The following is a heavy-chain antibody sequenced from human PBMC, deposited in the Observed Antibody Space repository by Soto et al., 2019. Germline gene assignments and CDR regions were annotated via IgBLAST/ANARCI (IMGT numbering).Heavy chain of an antibody. D-gene: IGHD6-13*01. Sequence: QVQLVESGGGVVQPGRSLRLSCAASGFTFSSNGMHWVRQAPGKGLEWVAVISYEGSNKYYADSVKGRFTISRDNSKNPLYLQVNSLGAEDTAVYYCARLRSGYSGRGYYGMDVWGQGTTLTVSS. CDR1: GFTFSSNG. V-gene: IGHV3-30*03. CDR3: ARLRSGYSGRGYYGMDV. CDR2: ISYEGSNK. J-gene: IGHJ6*02.